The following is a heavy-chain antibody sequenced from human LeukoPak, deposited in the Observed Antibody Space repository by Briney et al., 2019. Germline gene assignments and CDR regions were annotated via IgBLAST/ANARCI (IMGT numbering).Heavy chain of an antibody. V-gene: IGHV5-51*01. Sequence: GEPLKISCKASGYSFTSYWIGCGRPMPGKGLEWLGISYPGDSDTRYSPSFQGQVTISADKSISPAYLQWSSLTASDTAMYYCARRVVDRNWFDPWGQGTLVTVSS. CDR3: ARRVVDRNWFDP. D-gene: IGHD2-15*01. CDR1: GYSFTSYW. CDR2: SYPGDSDT. J-gene: IGHJ5*02.